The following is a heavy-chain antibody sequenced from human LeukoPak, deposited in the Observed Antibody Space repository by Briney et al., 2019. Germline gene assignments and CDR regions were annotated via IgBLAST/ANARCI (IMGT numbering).Heavy chain of an antibody. CDR1: GFTFSSYA. Sequence: GRSLRLSCAASGFTFSSYAMHWVRQAPGKGLEWVAVISYDGSNKYYADSVKGRFTISRDNSKNTLYLQMNSLRAEDTAVYFCARRRYNWNAIDYWGQGTLVTVSS. D-gene: IGHD1-20*01. J-gene: IGHJ4*02. CDR3: ARRRYNWNAIDY. V-gene: IGHV3-30-3*01. CDR2: ISYDGSNK.